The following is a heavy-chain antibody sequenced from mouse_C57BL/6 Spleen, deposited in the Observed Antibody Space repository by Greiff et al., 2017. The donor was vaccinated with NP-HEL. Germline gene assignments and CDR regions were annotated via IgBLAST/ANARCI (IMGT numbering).Heavy chain of an antibody. J-gene: IGHJ4*01. V-gene: IGHV1-61*01. CDR1: GYTFTSYW. CDR2: IYPSDSET. Sequence: QVQLQQSGAELVRPGSSVKLSCKASGYTFTSYWMDWVKQRPGQGLEWIGNIYPSDSETHYNQKFKDKATLTVDKSSSTAYMQLSSLTSEDSAVYYCARSYYGYDEVYAMDYWGQGTSVTVSS. CDR3: ARSYYGYDEVYAMDY. D-gene: IGHD2-9*01.